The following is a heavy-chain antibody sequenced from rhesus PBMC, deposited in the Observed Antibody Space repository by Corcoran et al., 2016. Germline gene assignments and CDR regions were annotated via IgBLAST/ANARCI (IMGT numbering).Heavy chain of an antibody. J-gene: IGHJ4*01. Sequence: QVQLQESGPGVVKPSETLSLTCAVSGGSISDSYRWSWIRQPPGKELEWIGYIYGSSTNNNYNPALTSRVTSSKDTSKNQFSLKLSSVTAADTAVYYCARKGGSWNGLNYWGQGVLVTVSS. CDR2: IYGSSTNN. CDR3: ARKGGSWNGLNY. D-gene: IGHD6-25*01. CDR1: GGSISDSYR. V-gene: IGHV4S10*01.